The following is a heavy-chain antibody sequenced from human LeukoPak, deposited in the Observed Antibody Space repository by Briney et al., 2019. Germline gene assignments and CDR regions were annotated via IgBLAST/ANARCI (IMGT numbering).Heavy chain of an antibody. J-gene: IGHJ6*02. Sequence: GRSLRLSCAASGFTFDDYAMHWVRQAPGKGLEWVSGISWNSGSIGYADSVKGRFTISRDNAKNSLYLQMNSLRAEDTALYYCAKDRRYYYYYGMDVWGQGTTVTVSS. CDR2: ISWNSGSI. CDR1: GFTFDDYA. V-gene: IGHV3-9*01. CDR3: AKDRRYYYYYGMDV.